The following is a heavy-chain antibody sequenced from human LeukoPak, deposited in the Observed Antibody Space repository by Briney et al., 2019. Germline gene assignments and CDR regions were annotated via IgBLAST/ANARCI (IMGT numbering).Heavy chain of an antibody. J-gene: IGHJ4*02. V-gene: IGHV3-23*01. CDR3: AKDGKPDILTGYYKGYFDY. CDR1: GFTFSSYA. Sequence: GGPLRLSCAASGFTFSSYAMSWVRQAPGKGLEWVSAISGSGGSTYYADSVKGRFTISRDNSKNTLYLQMNSLRAEDTAVYYCAKDGKPDILTGYYKGYFDYWGQGTLVTVSS. CDR2: ISGSGGST. D-gene: IGHD3-9*01.